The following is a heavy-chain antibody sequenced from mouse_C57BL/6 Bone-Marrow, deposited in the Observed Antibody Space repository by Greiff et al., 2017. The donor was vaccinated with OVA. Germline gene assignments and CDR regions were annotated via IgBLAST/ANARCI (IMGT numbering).Heavy chain of an antibody. D-gene: IGHD3-2*01. CDR2: IYPGSGST. Sequence: VNVVEPGAELVKPGASVKMSCKASGYTFTSYWITWVKQRPGQGLEWIGDIYPGSGSTNYNEKFKSKATLTVDTSSSTAYMQLSSLTSEDSAVYYCAREADSSYAMDYWGQGTSVTVSS. V-gene: IGHV1-55*01. J-gene: IGHJ4*01. CDR3: AREADSSYAMDY. CDR1: GYTFTSYW.